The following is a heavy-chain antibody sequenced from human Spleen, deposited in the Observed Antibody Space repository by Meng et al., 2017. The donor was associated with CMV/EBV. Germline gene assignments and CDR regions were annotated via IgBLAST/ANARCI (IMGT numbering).Heavy chain of an antibody. Sequence: SETLSLTCTVSGGSVSSSSFYWGWIRQPPGKGLEWIGTIYYSGNNYNPSLKSRVTISVDTSKNQFSLKLSSVTAADTAVYYCARGGPLMDVWGQGTTVTVSS. V-gene: IGHV4-39*07. J-gene: IGHJ6*02. CDR3: ARGGPLMDV. CDR1: GGSVSSSSFY. CDR2: IYYSGN. D-gene: IGHD2-15*01.